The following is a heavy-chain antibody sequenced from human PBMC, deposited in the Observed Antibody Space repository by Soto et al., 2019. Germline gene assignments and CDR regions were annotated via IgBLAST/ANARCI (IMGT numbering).Heavy chain of an antibody. CDR3: TRRGGGYSSSAEENWFDP. V-gene: IGHV3-73*02. CDR2: IRSKANSYAT. J-gene: IGHJ5*02. Sequence: EVQLVESGGGLVQPGGSLKLSCAASGFTFSGSAMHWVRQASGKGLEWVGRIRSKANSYATAYAASVKGRFTISRDDSKNTAYLQMNSLKTEDTAVYYCTRRGGGYSSSAEENWFDPWGQGTLVTVSS. CDR1: GFTFSGSA. D-gene: IGHD6-6*01.